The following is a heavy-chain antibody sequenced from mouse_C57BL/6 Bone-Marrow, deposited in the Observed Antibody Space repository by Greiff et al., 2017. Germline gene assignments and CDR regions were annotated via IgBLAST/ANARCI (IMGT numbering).Heavy chain of an antibody. CDR1: GYTFTDYE. J-gene: IGHJ4*01. Sequence: VQLQQSGAELVRPGASVTLSCKASGYTFTDYEMHWVKQTPVHGLEWIGAIDPETGGTAYNQKFKGKAILTADKSSSTAYMELRSLTSEDSAVYYWTRGDYDAMDYWGQGTSVTVSS. CDR2: IDPETGGT. V-gene: IGHV1-15*01. CDR3: TRGDYDAMDY.